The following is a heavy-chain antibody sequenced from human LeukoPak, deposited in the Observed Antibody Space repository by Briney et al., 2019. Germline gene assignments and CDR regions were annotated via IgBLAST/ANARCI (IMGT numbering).Heavy chain of an antibody. CDR1: GYKFTNYG. J-gene: IGHJ4*02. CDR3: ARSPPPYYYGSGSSVNYFDY. D-gene: IGHD3-10*01. Sequence: ASVKVSCKASGYKFTNYGISWVRQAPGQGLEWMGWISPYNGNTIYAQKLQGRVTMTTDTSTSTAYVELRSLRSDDTAVYYCARSPPPYYYGSGSSVNYFDYWGQGTLVTVSS. CDR2: ISPYNGNT. V-gene: IGHV1-18*01.